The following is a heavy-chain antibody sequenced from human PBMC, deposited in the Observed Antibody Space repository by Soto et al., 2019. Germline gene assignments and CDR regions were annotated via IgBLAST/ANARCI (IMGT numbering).Heavy chain of an antibody. D-gene: IGHD6-19*01. CDR2: MNPNSGKT. CDR1: GYTFTSYD. CDR3: ARGSDSSGWYDNWFDP. Sequence: QVQLVQSGAEVKKPGASVKVSCKASGYTFTSYDINWVRQATGQGLEWMGWMNPNSGKTGYTQKFQGRVNMTRNTSISTAYMGLSSLRSEDTAVYYCARGSDSSGWYDNWFDPWGQGTLVTVSS. J-gene: IGHJ5*02. V-gene: IGHV1-8*01.